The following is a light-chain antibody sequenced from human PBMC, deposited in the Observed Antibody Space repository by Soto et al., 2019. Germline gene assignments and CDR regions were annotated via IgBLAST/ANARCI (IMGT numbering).Light chain of an antibody. CDR1: SSNIGGNS. V-gene: IGLV2-14*01. Sequence: QSVLTQPPSVSAAPGQKVTISCSGSSSNIGGNSVSWYQQLPGTAPKLLIYGVTNRPSGVSNSFSSAESGNTASLTISGLQAEDEADYHCSSYTSGSPHSVFGNGTRSPS. J-gene: IGLJ1*01. CDR3: SSYTSGSPHSV. CDR2: GVT.